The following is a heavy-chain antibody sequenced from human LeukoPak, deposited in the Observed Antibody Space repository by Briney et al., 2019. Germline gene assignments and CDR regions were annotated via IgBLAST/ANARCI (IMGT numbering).Heavy chain of an antibody. D-gene: IGHD6-6*01. CDR3: ARAPYSSSNYWYFDL. J-gene: IGHJ2*01. V-gene: IGHV1-69*13. CDR2: IIPIFGTA. CDR1: GGTFSSYA. Sequence: GASVKVSCKASGGTFSSYAISWVRQAPGQGLEWMGGIIPIFGTANYAQKFQGRVTITADESTSTAYMELSSLRSEDTAVYYCARAPYSSSNYWYFDLWGRGTLVTVSS.